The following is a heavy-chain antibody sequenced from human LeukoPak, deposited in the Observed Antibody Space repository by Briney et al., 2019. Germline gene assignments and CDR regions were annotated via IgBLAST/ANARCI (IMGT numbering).Heavy chain of an antibody. Sequence: GGSLRLSCAASGFTFNNYAMSWVRQAPGKGLQWGSGISGSGGRTYYADSVKGRFTISRDNSKNTLYLQMNSLRAEDTAVYYCAKAMIWDSYYFDYWGQGTLVTVSS. CDR3: AKAMIWDSYYFDY. CDR2: ISGSGGRT. V-gene: IGHV3-23*01. J-gene: IGHJ4*02. CDR1: GFTFNNYA. D-gene: IGHD3/OR15-3a*01.